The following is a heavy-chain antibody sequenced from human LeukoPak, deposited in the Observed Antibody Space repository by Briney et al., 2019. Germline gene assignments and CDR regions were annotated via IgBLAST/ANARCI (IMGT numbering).Heavy chain of an antibody. CDR2: IHPGDSDN. V-gene: IGHV5-51*01. J-gene: IGHJ4*02. CDR3: VRSYYYGSGSYGVHFDY. Sequence: GESLKISCKGSGYSFTNYWIGWVRQMPGKGLEWMGIIHPGDSDNRYSPSFQGQVTISADKSISTAYLQWSSLKASDSAMYYCVRSYYYGSGSYGVHFDYWGQGTLVTVSS. D-gene: IGHD3-10*01. CDR1: GYSFTNYW.